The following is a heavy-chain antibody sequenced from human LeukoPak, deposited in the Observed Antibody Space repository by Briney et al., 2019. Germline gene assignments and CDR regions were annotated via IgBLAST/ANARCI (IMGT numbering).Heavy chain of an antibody. J-gene: IGHJ6*02. V-gene: IGHV3-30-3*01. CDR2: ISYDGSNK. Sequence: GRSLRHSCAASGFTFSNYAMHWVRQAPGKGLEWVAVISYDGSNKYYADSVKGRFTISRDNSKNTLYLQMNSLRAEDTAVYYCARPHGYSYGYRVHYYGMDVWGQGTTVTVSS. D-gene: IGHD5-18*01. CDR1: GFTFSNYA. CDR3: ARPHGYSYGYRVHYYGMDV.